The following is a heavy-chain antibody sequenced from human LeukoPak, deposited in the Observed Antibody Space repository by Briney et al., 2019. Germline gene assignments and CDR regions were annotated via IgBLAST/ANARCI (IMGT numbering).Heavy chain of an antibody. J-gene: IGHJ4*02. V-gene: IGHV3-23*01. CDR3: AKGRAIRGGKGFDS. CDR2: ISDNGGTI. D-gene: IGHD3-10*01. CDR1: GFTFSNFV. Sequence: PGGSLRLSCTASGFTFSNFVMSWVRQAPGKGLEWVSSISDNGGTIYHTDSVKGRFATSRDNSKKTLYLQMNSLRAEDTAIYYCAKGRAIRGGKGFDSWGQGTLVTVSS.